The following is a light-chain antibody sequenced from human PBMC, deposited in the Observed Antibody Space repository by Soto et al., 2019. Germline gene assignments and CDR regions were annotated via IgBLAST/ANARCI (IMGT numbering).Light chain of an antibody. V-gene: IGKV3-20*01. Sequence: EIVLTQSPDTLSLSPGERATLSCRASQSVSSSYLAWYQQRPGQAPRLLISGASSRVTGIPDRFSGSGSGTDFTLTITRLEPEDFAVYYCQQYQSLTFGGGTKVDIK. J-gene: IGKJ4*01. CDR1: QSVSSSY. CDR2: GAS. CDR3: QQYQSLT.